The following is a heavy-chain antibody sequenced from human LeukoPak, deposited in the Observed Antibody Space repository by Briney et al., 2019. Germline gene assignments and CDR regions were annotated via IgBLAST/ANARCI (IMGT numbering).Heavy chain of an antibody. J-gene: IGHJ4*02. CDR2: INHSGST. CDR3: ARDLLGPVQWLSEYYFDY. CDR1: GGSFSGYY. Sequence: SETLSLTCAVYGGSFSGYYWSWIRQPPGKGLEWIGEINHSGSTNYNPSLKSRVTISVDTSKNQFSLKLSSVTAADTAVYCCARDLLGPVQWLSEYYFDYWGQGTLVTVSS. V-gene: IGHV4-34*01. D-gene: IGHD3-22*01.